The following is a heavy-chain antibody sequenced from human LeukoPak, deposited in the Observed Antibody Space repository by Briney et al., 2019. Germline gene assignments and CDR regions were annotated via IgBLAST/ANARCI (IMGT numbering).Heavy chain of an antibody. D-gene: IGHD4-23*01. Sequence: ASVKVSCKASGYTFTGYYMHWVRQAPGQGLERMGRINPNSGGTNYAQKFQGRVTMTRDTSISTAYMELSRLRSDDTAVYYCARPNGDYVGRGFDYWGQGTLVTVSS. J-gene: IGHJ4*02. CDR2: INPNSGGT. V-gene: IGHV1-2*06. CDR3: ARPNGDYVGRGFDY. CDR1: GYTFTGYY.